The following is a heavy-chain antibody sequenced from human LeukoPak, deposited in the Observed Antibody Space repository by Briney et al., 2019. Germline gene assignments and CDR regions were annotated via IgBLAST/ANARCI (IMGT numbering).Heavy chain of an antibody. Sequence: PGGSLRLSCAASGFDFNKYWMTWVRQAPGKGLEWVAVISYDGSNKYYADSVKGRFTISRDNSKNTLYLQMNSLRAEDTAVYYCARDLYFAAAAGPLRYWGQGTLVTVSS. CDR2: ISYDGSNK. CDR1: GFDFNKYW. J-gene: IGHJ4*02. D-gene: IGHD6-13*01. V-gene: IGHV3-30*03. CDR3: ARDLYFAAAAGPLRY.